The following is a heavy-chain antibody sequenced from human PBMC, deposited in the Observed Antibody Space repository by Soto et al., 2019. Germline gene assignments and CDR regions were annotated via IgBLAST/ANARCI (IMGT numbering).Heavy chain of an antibody. Sequence: GASVKVSCKASGYTFTSYGISWVRQAPGQGLEWMGWISAYNGNTNYAQKLQGRVTMTTDTSTSTAYMELRSLRSDDTAVYYCARDKRITIFGAVRIPTDAFDIWGQGTMVTVSS. D-gene: IGHD3-3*01. V-gene: IGHV1-18*04. CDR3: ARDKRITIFGAVRIPTDAFDI. CDR2: ISAYNGNT. J-gene: IGHJ3*02. CDR1: GYTFTSYG.